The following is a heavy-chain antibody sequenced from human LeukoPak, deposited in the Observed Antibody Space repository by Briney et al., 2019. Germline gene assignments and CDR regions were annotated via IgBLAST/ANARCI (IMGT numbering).Heavy chain of an antibody. D-gene: IGHD6-13*01. J-gene: IGHJ5*02. Sequence: SETLSLTCTVSGGSISSYYWSWIRQPPGKGLEWIGYIYYSGSTNYNPSLKSRVTISVDTSKNQFSLKLSSVTAADTTVYYCARVADSSSWYVGWFDPWGQGTLVTVSS. CDR1: GGSISSYY. CDR2: IYYSGST. CDR3: ARVADSSSWYVGWFDP. V-gene: IGHV4-59*01.